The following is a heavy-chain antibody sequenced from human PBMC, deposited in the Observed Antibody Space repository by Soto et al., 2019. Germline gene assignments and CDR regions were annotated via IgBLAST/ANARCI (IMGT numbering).Heavy chain of an antibody. CDR1: GASIGAVGY. Sequence: PSETLSLTINVSGASIGAVGYRSWIRQFPGMDPECVLCISSSGSTYYNPVLNNRISLSLDTSQNQFSLKLLSVTAADTDIYYSERSGVTGIVIPSHWFDPWGQGTMVTDS. V-gene: IGHV4-31*03. CDR3: ERSGVTGIVIPSHWFDP. CDR2: ISSSGST. J-gene: IGHJ5*02. D-gene: IGHD2-21*02.